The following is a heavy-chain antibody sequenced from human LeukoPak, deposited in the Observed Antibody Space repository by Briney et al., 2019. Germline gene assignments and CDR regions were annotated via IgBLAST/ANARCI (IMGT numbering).Heavy chain of an antibody. CDR3: ARDAFSYQLLLGGPNWFDP. CDR2: IYYSGST. Sequence: SETLSLTCTVSGGSISSYYWSWIRQPPGKGLEWIGYIYYSGSTNYNPSLKSRVTISVDTSKNQFSLKLSSVTAADTAVYYCARDAFSYQLLLGGPNWFDPWGQGTLVTVSS. J-gene: IGHJ5*02. CDR1: GGSISSYY. V-gene: IGHV4-59*01. D-gene: IGHD2-2*01.